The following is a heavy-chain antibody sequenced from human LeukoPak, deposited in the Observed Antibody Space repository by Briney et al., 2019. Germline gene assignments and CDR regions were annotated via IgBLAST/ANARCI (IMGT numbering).Heavy chain of an antibody. CDR2: ISYDGSNK. J-gene: IGHJ5*02. CDR1: GFTFSSYA. V-gene: IGHV3-30*04. D-gene: IGHD1-26*01. Sequence: PGGSLRLSCAASGFTFSSYAMHWVRQAPGKGLEWVAVISYDGSNKYYADSVKGRFTISRDNSKNTLYLQMNSLRAEDTAVYYCAKGPGSYYGACDHWGQGSLVTVSS. CDR3: AKGPGSYYGACDH.